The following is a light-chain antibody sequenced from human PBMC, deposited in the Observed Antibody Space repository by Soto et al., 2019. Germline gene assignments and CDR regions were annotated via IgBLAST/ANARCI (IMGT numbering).Light chain of an antibody. J-gene: IGLJ1*01. CDR2: EVS. V-gene: IGLV2-14*01. CDR3: SSYTSSNTLEV. CDR1: SSDVGGSNY. Sequence: QSALIQPASVSGSPGQSITISCTGTSSDVGGSNYVSWYQHHPLRAPKLLMFEVSYRPSGVSNRFSGSKSGNTAPLTISGLQAEDEADYYCSSYTSSNTLEVFGSGTKVTVL.